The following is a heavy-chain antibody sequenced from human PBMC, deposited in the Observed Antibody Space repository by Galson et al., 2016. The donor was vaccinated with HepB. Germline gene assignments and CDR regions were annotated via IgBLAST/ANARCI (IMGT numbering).Heavy chain of an antibody. CDR3: ASADGDYEADAFDN. CDR1: GGSISSGDSY. Sequence: TLSLTCTVSGGSISSGDSYWSWLRQPPGKGLEWIGYIYHTGRTYYNPSLKTRVTISVDVSNDQFSLNLSSATAADTAIYYCASADGDYEADAFDNWGRGAMVTVSA. CDR2: IYHTGRT. J-gene: IGHJ3*02. D-gene: IGHD4-17*01. V-gene: IGHV4-30-4*01.